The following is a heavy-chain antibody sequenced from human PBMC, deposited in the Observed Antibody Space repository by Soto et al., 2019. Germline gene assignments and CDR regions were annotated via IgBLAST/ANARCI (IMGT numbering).Heavy chain of an antibody. Sequence: SETLSLTCAVHVGSFGGYYWSWIGQPPGKWLEWIGEINHSGSTXXXPSLKSRVXISVDTSKNQFXLKLSXVTSADTAVXYCVGWLRFPGYYDYYGMDVWGQGTTVX. J-gene: IGHJ6*02. V-gene: IGHV4-34*01. CDR3: VGWLRFPGYYDYYGMDV. D-gene: IGHD5-12*01. CDR1: VGSFGGYY. CDR2: INHSGST.